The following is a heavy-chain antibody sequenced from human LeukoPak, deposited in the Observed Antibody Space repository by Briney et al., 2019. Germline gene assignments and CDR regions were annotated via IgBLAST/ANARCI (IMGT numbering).Heavy chain of an antibody. Sequence: ASVKVSCKTSGYIFTDYYMHWVRQAPGQGLEWMGWINPNSGGTNYAQKFQGRVTMTRDTSISTAYMDLSRLRSDDTAVYYCARGDGGNPFDYWGQGTLVTVSS. CDR1: GYIFTDYY. V-gene: IGHV1-2*02. D-gene: IGHD1-14*01. CDR3: ARGDGGNPFDY. CDR2: INPNSGGT. J-gene: IGHJ4*02.